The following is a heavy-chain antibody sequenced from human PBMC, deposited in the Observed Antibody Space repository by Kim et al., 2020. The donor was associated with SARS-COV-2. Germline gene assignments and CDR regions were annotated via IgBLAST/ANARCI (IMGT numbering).Heavy chain of an antibody. V-gene: IGHV4-59*13. CDR3: ARDLWEGDAFDI. CDR2: IYYSGST. Sequence: SETLSLTCTVSGGSISSYYWSWIRQPPGKGLEWIGYIYYSGSTNYNPSLKSRVTISVDTSKNQFSLKLSSVTAADTAVYYCARDLWEGDAFDIWGQGTMVTVSS. CDR1: GGSISSYY. D-gene: IGHD1-26*01. J-gene: IGHJ3*02.